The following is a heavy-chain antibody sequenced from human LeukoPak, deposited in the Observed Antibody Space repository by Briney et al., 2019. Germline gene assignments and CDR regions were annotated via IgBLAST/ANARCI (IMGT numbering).Heavy chain of an antibody. CDR2: MNPNSGNT. D-gene: IGHD3-3*01. CDR3: ARVMYYDFWSGYYGIDY. J-gene: IGHJ4*02. V-gene: IGHV1-8*01. Sequence: ASVKVSCKASGYTFTIYDINWVRQATGQGLEWMGWMNPNSGNTGYAQKFQGRVTMTRNTSISTAYMELSSLRSEDTAVYYCARVMYYDFWSGYYGIDYWGQGTLVTVSS. CDR1: GYTFTIYD.